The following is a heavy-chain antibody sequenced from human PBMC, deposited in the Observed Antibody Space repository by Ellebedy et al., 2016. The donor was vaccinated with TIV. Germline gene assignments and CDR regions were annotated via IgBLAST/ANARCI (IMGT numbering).Heavy chain of an antibody. Sequence: PGGSLRLSCAASGFTFSRYSMNWVRQAPGKGLEWVSYISSSSSIVFYADSVKGRFTISRDNAKNSLYLQMDSLRDEDTAVYYCARDRGRDGYTYWYFDLWGRGTLVTVSS. CDR2: ISSSSSIV. CDR3: ARDRGRDGYTYWYFDL. D-gene: IGHD5-24*01. CDR1: GFTFSRYS. V-gene: IGHV3-48*02. J-gene: IGHJ2*01.